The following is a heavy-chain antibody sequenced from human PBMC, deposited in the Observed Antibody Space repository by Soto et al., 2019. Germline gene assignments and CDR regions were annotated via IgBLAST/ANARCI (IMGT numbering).Heavy chain of an antibody. CDR2: IWYNGNNQ. CDR1: GFTFRSHG. D-gene: IGHD3-16*01. CDR3: ARGLGDYFDF. J-gene: IGHJ4*02. V-gene: IGHV3-33*01. Sequence: QVQLVESGGGVVQSGRSLRLSCVASGFTFRSHGIHWVRQAPGKGLEWVALIWYNGNNQFYADSVKGRFTITRDNTKNTLYLQMDSLRAEDTAVYYCARGLGDYFDFWGQGTLVTVSS.